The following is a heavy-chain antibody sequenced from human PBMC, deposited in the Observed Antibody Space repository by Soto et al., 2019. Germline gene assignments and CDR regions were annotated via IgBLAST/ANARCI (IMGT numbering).Heavy chain of an antibody. Sequence: QLQLQESGPGLVKPSETLSLTCTVSGDSISSSSYYWGWIRQPPGKGLEWIGSIYYSGSTYYNPSLKSRVTISVDTSKNQFSLKLSSVTAADTAVYYCARHFYGSGTYYYYMDVWGKGTTVTVSS. D-gene: IGHD3-10*01. CDR2: IYYSGST. V-gene: IGHV4-39*01. J-gene: IGHJ6*03. CDR3: ARHFYGSGTYYYYMDV. CDR1: GDSISSSSYY.